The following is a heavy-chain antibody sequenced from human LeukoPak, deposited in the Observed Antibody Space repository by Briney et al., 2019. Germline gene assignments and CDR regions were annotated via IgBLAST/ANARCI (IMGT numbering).Heavy chain of an antibody. CDR1: DDSITMYY. Sequence: SETLSLTCSVSDDSITMYYWTWIRQPPGKGLEWIGYVDHTGSTNFSPSLNGRVSISRDTTKNLFSLRLRSVTAADTAVYFCARGRVSSSTWYSTYYYYFYMDVWGKGTTVTVSS. D-gene: IGHD1-1*01. CDR2: VDHTGST. V-gene: IGHV4-59*01. J-gene: IGHJ6*03. CDR3: ARGRVSSSTWYSTYYYYFYMDV.